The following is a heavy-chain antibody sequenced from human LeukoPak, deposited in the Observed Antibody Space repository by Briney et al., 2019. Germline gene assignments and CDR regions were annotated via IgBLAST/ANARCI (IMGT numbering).Heavy chain of an antibody. CDR2: ISGSGGST. CDR3: AKEGHLGYCSSTTCYIDY. Sequence: GGSLRLSCAASGFTFSSYAMSWVRQAPGKGLEWVSTISGSGGSTYHADSVKGRFTISRDNSKNTLYLQMNSLRAEDTAVYYCAKEGHLGYCSSTTCYIDYWGQGTLVTVSS. J-gene: IGHJ4*02. CDR1: GFTFSSYA. V-gene: IGHV3-23*01. D-gene: IGHD2-2*02.